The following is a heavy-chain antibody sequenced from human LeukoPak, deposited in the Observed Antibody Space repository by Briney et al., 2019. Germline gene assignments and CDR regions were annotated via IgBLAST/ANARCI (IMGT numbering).Heavy chain of an antibody. V-gene: IGHV3-23*01. CDR3: ARDRYSSGWYDY. CDR2: ISGSGGST. Sequence: GGSLRLSCAASGFTFSSYAMSWVRQAPGKGLEWVSAISGSGGSTYYADSVKGRFTISGDSSENTVYLQMNSLRAEDTAVYYCARDRYSSGWYDYWGQGTVVIVSS. D-gene: IGHD6-19*01. CDR1: GFTFSSYA. J-gene: IGHJ4*02.